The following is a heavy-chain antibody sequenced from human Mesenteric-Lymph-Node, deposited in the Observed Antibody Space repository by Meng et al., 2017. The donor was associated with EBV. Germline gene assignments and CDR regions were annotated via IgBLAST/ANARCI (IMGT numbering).Heavy chain of an antibody. J-gene: IGHJ5*02. CDR3: ARDSSGDSRFFDP. V-gene: IGHV1-3*01. Sequence: VPLGQLGAEVKKPGASLTVACKASGYTFTSYAMHWVRQAPGQRLEWMGWINVGKGDTKYSQKFQGRVTITRDTSASTAYMELSSLRSEDTAVYYCARDSSGDSRFFDPWGQGTLVTVSS. CDR1: GYTFTSYA. CDR2: INVGKGDT. D-gene: IGHD6-19*01.